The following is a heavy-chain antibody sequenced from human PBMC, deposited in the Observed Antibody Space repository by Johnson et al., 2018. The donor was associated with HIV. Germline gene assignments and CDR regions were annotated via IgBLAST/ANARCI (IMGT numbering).Heavy chain of an antibody. CDR2: ISWNSGSR. CDR1: GFTFDDYV. V-gene: IGHV3-9*01. J-gene: IGHJ3*02. D-gene: IGHD6-13*01. Sequence: VQLVESGGGLVQPGRSLRLSCAASGFTFDDYVMHWARQAPGKGLEWVSGISWNSGSRDYADSVQGRFTISRDNAKNSLYLQMNSLRAEDTALYYCAKGRGSNWYTGAFDIWGQGTMVTVSS. CDR3: AKGRGSNWYTGAFDI.